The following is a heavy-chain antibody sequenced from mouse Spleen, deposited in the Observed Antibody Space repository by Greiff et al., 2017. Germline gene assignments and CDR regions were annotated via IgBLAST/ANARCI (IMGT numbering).Heavy chain of an antibody. CDR3: ARSLRQVDY. CDR2: IYPGDGDT. Sequence: QVQLQQSGPELVKPGASVKISCKASGYAFSSSWMNWVNQRPGKGLEWIGRIYPGDGDTNYNGKFKGKATLTADKSSSTAYMQLSSLTSEDSAVYFCARSLRQVDYWGQGTTLTVSS. V-gene: IGHV1-82*01. CDR1: GYAFSSSW. J-gene: IGHJ2*01. D-gene: IGHD2-12*01.